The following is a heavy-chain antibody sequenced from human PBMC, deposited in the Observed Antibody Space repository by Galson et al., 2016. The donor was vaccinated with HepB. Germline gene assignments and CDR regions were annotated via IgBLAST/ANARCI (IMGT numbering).Heavy chain of an antibody. V-gene: IGHV3-11*01. CDR2: ISSRASTM. CDR1: GFTFTDFY. Sequence: SLRLSCAASGFTFTDFYMSWIRQAPGKGLEWVAFISSRASTMSYADSVSGRFTISRVNAKNSVYLQMNSLRAEDTAVYYCAREEILQQQLVQDSWGQGTLVTVSS. D-gene: IGHD6-13*01. J-gene: IGHJ5*01. CDR3: AREEILQQQLVQDS.